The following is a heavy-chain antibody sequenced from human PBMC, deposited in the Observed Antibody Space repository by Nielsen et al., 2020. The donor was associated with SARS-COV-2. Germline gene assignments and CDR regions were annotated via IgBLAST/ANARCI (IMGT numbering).Heavy chain of an antibody. D-gene: IGHD4-11*01. CDR3: ARDAAYSRFDY. CDR1: GLIFSSSW. Sequence: GGSLRLSCAASGLIFSSSWMVWVRQAPGKGLEWVANINEDGSVVNYVGSVKGRFTISRDNAGKSLYLQMNSLRAEDTAVYYCARDAAYSRFDYWGQGTLVTVSS. J-gene: IGHJ4*02. CDR2: INEDGSVV. V-gene: IGHV3-7*05.